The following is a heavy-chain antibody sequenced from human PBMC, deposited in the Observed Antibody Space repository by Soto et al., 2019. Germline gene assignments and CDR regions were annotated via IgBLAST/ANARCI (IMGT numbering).Heavy chain of an antibody. CDR2: IFYSGST. V-gene: IGHV4-30-4*01. D-gene: IGHD3-16*01. J-gene: IGHJ5*02. CDR3: ASRVSLTRAVWGFDP. Sequence: PSETLSLTCTVSGGSIISGDHYWTWIRQSPGKGLEWIGHIFYSGSTYYNPSLKSRLTMALDTSKNQFSLNLSSVTAADTAVYYCASRVSLTRAVWGFDPWGQGTLVTVSS. CDR1: GGSIISGDHY.